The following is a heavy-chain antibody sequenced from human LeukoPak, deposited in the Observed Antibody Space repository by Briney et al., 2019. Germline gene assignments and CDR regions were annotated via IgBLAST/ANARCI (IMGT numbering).Heavy chain of an antibody. D-gene: IGHD3-22*01. CDR2: IKSKTDGGTT. CDR1: GFTFSNAW. CDR3: TTVRADYDSSGYEEYFQH. Sequence: GGSLRLSCAASGFTFSNAWMSWVRQAPGKGLEWVGRIKSKTDGGTTDYAAPVKGRFTISRDDSENTLYLQMNSLKTEDTAVYYCTTVRADYDSSGYEEYFQHWGQGTLVTVSS. J-gene: IGHJ1*01. V-gene: IGHV3-15*01.